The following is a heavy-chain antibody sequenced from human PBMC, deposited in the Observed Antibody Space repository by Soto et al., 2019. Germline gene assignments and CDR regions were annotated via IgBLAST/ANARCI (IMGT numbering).Heavy chain of an antibody. Sequence: SETLSLTCTVSGGSINNYYWNWIRQPPGKGLEWIGNIYYSGSTNYNPSLKSRVTISVDTSKNQFSLKLTSVTAADTAVYYCARRIVAAGYNWFDPWGQGTLVTVS. V-gene: IGHV4-59*01. CDR1: GGSINNYY. J-gene: IGHJ5*02. D-gene: IGHD6-13*01. CDR2: IYYSGST. CDR3: ARRIVAAGYNWFDP.